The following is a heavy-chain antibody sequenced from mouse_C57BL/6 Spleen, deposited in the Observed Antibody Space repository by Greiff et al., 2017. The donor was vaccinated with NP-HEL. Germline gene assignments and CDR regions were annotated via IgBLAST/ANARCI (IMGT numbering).Heavy chain of an antibody. CDR2: FHPYNDDT. V-gene: IGHV1-47*01. CDR1: GYTFTTYP. CDR3: TRGSSDWYFDY. Sequence: QVHVKQSGAELVKPGASVKMSCKASGYTFTTYPIEWMKQNHGKSLEWIGNFHPYNDDTKYNEKFKGKATLTVEKSSSTVYLELSRLTSDASAVYCCTRGSSDWYFDYWGQGTTLTVSS. D-gene: IGHD6-1*01. J-gene: IGHJ2*01.